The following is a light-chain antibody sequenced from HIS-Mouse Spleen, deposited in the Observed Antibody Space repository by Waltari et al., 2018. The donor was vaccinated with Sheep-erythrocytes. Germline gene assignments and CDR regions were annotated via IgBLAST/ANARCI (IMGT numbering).Light chain of an antibody. CDR2: EDS. CDR3: YSTDSSGNHWV. CDR1: ALPTKS. J-gene: IGLJ3*02. Sequence: SYELTQPPSVSVSPGQTARITCSGDALPTKSAYWYQQKSGQAPVLVIYEDSKRPSGIPERFSGSSSGTMATLTISGAQVEDDADYYCYSTDSSGNHWVFGGGTKLTVL. V-gene: IGLV3-10*01.